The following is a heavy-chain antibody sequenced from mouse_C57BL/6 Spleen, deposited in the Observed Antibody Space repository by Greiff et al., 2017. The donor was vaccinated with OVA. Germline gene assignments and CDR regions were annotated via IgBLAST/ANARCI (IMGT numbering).Heavy chain of an antibody. CDR1: GYTFTDYN. CDR2: INPNNGGT. D-gene: IGHD1-1*01. V-gene: IGHV1-18*01. CDR3: ARKNYGSSYYFDS. Sequence: EVQLQQSGPELVKPGASVKIPCKASGYTFTDYNMDWVKQSHGKSLEWIGDINPNNGGTIYNQKFKGKATLTVDKSSSTAYMELRSLTSEDTAVYYCARKNYGSSYYFDSWGQGTTLTVSS. J-gene: IGHJ2*01.